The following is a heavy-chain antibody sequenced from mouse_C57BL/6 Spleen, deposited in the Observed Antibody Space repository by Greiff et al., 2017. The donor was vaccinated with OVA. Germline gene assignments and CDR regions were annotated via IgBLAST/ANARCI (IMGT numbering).Heavy chain of an antibody. Sequence: EVKLMESGGGLVKPGGSLKLSCAASGFTFSDYGMHWVRQAPEKGLEWVAYISSGSSTIYYADTVKGRFTISRDNAKNTLFLQMTSLRSEDTAMYYCARGNYEGVDYWGQGTSVTVSS. CDR3: ARGNYEGVDY. CDR2: ISSGSSTI. V-gene: IGHV5-17*01. J-gene: IGHJ4*01. CDR1: GFTFSDYG. D-gene: IGHD2-1*01.